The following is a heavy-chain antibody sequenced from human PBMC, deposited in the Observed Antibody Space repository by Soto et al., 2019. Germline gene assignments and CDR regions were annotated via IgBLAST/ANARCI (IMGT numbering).Heavy chain of an antibody. Sequence: QVQLVQSGAEVKKPGSSVKVSCKASGGTFSSYAISWVRQAPGQGLEWMGGIIPIFGTANYAQKFQGRVTITADESTSTAYMELSSLRSDDTAVYYCARGTMVRGVISYYYYGMDVWGQGTTVTVSS. CDR1: GGTFSSYA. CDR2: IIPIFGTA. CDR3: ARGTMVRGVISYYYYGMDV. D-gene: IGHD3-10*01. V-gene: IGHV1-69*01. J-gene: IGHJ6*02.